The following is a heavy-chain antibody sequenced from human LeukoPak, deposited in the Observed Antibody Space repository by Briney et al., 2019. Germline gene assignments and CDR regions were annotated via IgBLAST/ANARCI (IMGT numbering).Heavy chain of an antibody. CDR2: IYTSGST. Sequence: PSETLSLTCTVSGGSISSYYWSWIRQPAGKGLEWIGRIYTSGSTNYNPSLKSRVTMSVDTSKNQFSLKLSSVTAADTAVYYCAREFGGGYDLDYYYYGMDVWGQGTTVTVSS. CDR1: GGSISSYY. J-gene: IGHJ6*02. V-gene: IGHV4-4*07. D-gene: IGHD5-12*01. CDR3: AREFGGGYDLDYYYYGMDV.